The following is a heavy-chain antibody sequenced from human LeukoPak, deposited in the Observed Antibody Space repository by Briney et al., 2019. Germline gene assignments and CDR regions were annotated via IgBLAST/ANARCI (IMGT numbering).Heavy chain of an antibody. CDR1: GFSFGKYW. CDR2: IKLDGSEK. Sequence: GGSLRLSCVASGFSFGKYWMSWVRQAPGKGLEWVANIKLDGSEKNYVDSVKGRFTISRDNTKNTLYLQMYSLRAEDTAVYYCANEIRPNDYWGQGTLVTVSS. CDR3: ANEIRPNDY. J-gene: IGHJ4*02. V-gene: IGHV3-7*03. D-gene: IGHD4-17*01.